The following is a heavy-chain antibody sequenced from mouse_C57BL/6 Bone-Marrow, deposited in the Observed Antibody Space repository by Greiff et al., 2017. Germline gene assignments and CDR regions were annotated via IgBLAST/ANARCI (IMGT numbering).Heavy chain of an antibody. Sequence: EVHLVESGEGLVKPGGSLKLSCAASGFTFSSYAMSWVRQTPEKRLEWVAYISSGGDYIYYADTVKGRFTITRDNARNTLYLQMSSLKSEDTAMYYCTRAPNWYFDVWGTGTTVTVSS. J-gene: IGHJ1*03. CDR3: TRAPNWYFDV. V-gene: IGHV5-9-1*02. CDR2: ISSGGDYI. CDR1: GFTFSSYA.